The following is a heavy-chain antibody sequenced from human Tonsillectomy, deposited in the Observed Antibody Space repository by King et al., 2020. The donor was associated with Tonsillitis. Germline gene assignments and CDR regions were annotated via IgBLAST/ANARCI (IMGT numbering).Heavy chain of an antibody. CDR1: GFTFSSYA. CDR3: AKDQLGISYYFDY. D-gene: IGHD7-27*01. J-gene: IGHJ4*02. CDR2: ISASGSST. Sequence: VQLVESGGNLVQPGGSLRLSCAASGFTFSSYAMNWVRQAPGKGLEWVSGISASGSSTYYADSVKGRFTISRDNSKSTLYLQMNSLRAEDTAVYYCAKDQLGISYYFDYWGQGAVVTVSS. V-gene: IGHV3-23*04.